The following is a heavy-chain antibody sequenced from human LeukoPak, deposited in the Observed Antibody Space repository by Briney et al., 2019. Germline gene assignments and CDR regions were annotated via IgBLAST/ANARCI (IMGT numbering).Heavy chain of an antibody. J-gene: IGHJ5*02. D-gene: IGHD2-15*01. CDR3: ARNARVVAATQNWFDP. V-gene: IGHV1-2*02. CDR1: GYTFTGYY. CDR2: INPNSGGT. Sequence: GASVKVSCKASGYTFTGYYMHWVRQAPGQGLEWMGWINPNSGGTNYAQKFQGRVTMTRDTSISTAYMELSRLRSDDTAVYYCARNARVVAATQNWFDPWGQGTLVTVSS.